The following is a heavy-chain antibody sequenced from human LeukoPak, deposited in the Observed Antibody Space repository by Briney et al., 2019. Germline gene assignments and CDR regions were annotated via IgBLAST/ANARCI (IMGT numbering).Heavy chain of an antibody. CDR2: IYPGDSDT. CDR3: ARHDDYYDSSGYYSDAFDI. CDR1: GGTFSSYA. D-gene: IGHD3-22*01. J-gene: IGHJ3*02. V-gene: IGHV5-51*01. Sequence: KVSCKASGGTFSSYAISWVRQMPGKGLEWMGIIYPGDSDTRYSPSFQGQVTISADKSISTAYLQWSSLKASDTAMYYCARHDDYYDSSGYYSDAFDIWGQGTMVTVSS.